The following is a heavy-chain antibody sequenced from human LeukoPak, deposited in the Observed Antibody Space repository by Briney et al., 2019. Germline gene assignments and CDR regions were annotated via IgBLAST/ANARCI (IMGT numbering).Heavy chain of an antibody. J-gene: IGHJ5*02. CDR3: ARDIVVVPAAGFDP. D-gene: IGHD2-2*01. Sequence: GGSLRLSCAASGFTFSSYAMSWVRQAPGKGLEWVSDISGSGGSTYYADSVKGRFTISRDNSKNTLYLQMNSLRAEDTGVYYCARDIVVVPAAGFDPWGQGTLVTVSS. CDR2: ISGSGGST. V-gene: IGHV3-23*01. CDR1: GFTFSSYA.